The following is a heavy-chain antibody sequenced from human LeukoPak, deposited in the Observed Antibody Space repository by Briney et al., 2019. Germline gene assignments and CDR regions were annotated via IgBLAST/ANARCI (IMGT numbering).Heavy chain of an antibody. Sequence: SVKVSCKASGYTFTSYYMHWVRQAPGQGLEWMGRIIPILGIANYAQKFQGRVTITADKSTSTAYMELSSLRSEDTAVYYCAGGAWDQNWFDPWGQGTLVTVSS. J-gene: IGHJ5*02. D-gene: IGHD1-26*01. CDR2: IIPILGIA. CDR1: GYTFTSYY. V-gene: IGHV1-69*02. CDR3: AGGAWDQNWFDP.